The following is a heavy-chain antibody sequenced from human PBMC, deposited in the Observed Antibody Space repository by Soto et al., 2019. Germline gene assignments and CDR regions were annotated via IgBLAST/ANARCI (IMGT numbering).Heavy chain of an antibody. D-gene: IGHD5-12*01. Sequence: SEALSLTCAVYGGSFSGYYWSWIRQPPGKGLGWIGEINHSGSTNYNPSLKSRVTISVDTSKNQFSLKLSSVTAADTAVYYCARVFRGIVATWAQNWFDPWGQGTLVTVSS. J-gene: IGHJ5*02. CDR2: INHSGST. CDR3: ARVFRGIVATWAQNWFDP. CDR1: GGSFSGYY. V-gene: IGHV4-34*01.